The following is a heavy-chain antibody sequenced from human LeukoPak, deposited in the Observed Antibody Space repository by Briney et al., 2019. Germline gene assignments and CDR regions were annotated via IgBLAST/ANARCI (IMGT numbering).Heavy chain of an antibody. CDR3: ARDVDGLIDY. J-gene: IGHJ4*02. CDR1: GGSFSGYY. CDR2: INHSGST. D-gene: IGHD3-16*01. Sequence: PSETLSLTCAVYGGSFSGYYWSWIRQPPGKGLEWIGEINHSGSTNYNPSLKSRVTISVDTSKNQFSLKLSSVTAADTALYFCARDVDGLIDYWGQGTLVTVSS. V-gene: IGHV4-34*01.